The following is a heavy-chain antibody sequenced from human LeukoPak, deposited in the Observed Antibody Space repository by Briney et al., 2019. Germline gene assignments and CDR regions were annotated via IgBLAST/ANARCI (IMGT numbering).Heavy chain of an antibody. CDR2: INHSGST. CDR3: ARGAGKAIAAAPYPFDY. D-gene: IGHD6-13*01. CDR1: GGSFSGYY. V-gene: IGHV4-34*01. J-gene: IGHJ4*02. Sequence: SETLSLTCAVYGGSFSGYYWSWIRQPPGKGLEWIGEINHSGSTNYSPSLKSRVTISVDTSKNQFSLKLSSVTAADTAVYYCARGAGKAIAAAPYPFDYWGQGTLVTVSS.